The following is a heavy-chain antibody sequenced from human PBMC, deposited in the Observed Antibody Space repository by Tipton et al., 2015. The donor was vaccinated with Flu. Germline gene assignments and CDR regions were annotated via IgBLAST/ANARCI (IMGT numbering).Heavy chain of an antibody. CDR2: IYPRDSDT. J-gene: IGHJ4*02. D-gene: IGHD1-26*01. V-gene: IGHV5-51*01. CDR3: ARHSVGATDHLDY. CDR1: EYTFTNNY. Sequence: MQLVQSGAEVKKPGESLKISCKGSEYTFTNNYIGWVRQMPGQGPEWMGFIYPRDSDTRYSPSFQGQVTISADKSISTTYLQWSSLKAADTAIYYCARHSVGATDHLDYWGQGTLVTVSS.